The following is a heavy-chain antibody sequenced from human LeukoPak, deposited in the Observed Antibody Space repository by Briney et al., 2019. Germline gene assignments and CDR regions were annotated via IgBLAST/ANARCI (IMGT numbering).Heavy chain of an antibody. CDR1: GFTFSTYW. J-gene: IGHJ4*02. CDR3: AKELTTERTPGVDS. CDR2: LSGDGSST. Sequence: GGSLRLSCVASGFTFSTYWMHWVRQAPGKGLLWVSRLSGDGSSTKYADSLKGRFTISRDNSKKTLYLQVNSLRAEDTAVYFCAKELTTERTPGVDSWGQGTLVTVSS. D-gene: IGHD4-17*01. V-gene: IGHV3-74*03.